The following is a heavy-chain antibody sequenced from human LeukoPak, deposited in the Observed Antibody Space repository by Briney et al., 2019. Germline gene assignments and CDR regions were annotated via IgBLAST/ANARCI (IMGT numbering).Heavy chain of an antibody. CDR2: INPNSGGT. CDR3: AKQGPQYYYCGMDV. V-gene: IGHV1-2*02. CDR1: GYTFSGYY. J-gene: IGHJ6*02. Sequence: VSVKVSCKASGYTFSGYYIHWIRQAPGQGLEWMGWINPNSGGTYYAQNFQGRVTMTRDTSISTAYMELSSLKSDDTAVYYCAKQGPQYYYCGMDVWGQGTTVIVFS.